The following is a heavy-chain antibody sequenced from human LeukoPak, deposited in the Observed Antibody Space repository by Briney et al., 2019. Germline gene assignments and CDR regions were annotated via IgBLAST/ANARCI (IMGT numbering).Heavy chain of an antibody. D-gene: IGHD3-10*01. CDR1: GFTFSSYT. CDR2: IYYSGST. J-gene: IGHJ2*01. V-gene: IGHV4-39*07. Sequence: GSLRLSCAASGFTFSSYTMSWVRQAPGKGLEWIGSIYYSGSTYYNPSLKSRVTISVDTSKNQFSLKLSSVTAADTAVYYCASPYGSGIRTPFGWYFDLWGRGTLVTVSS. CDR3: ASPYGSGIRTPFGWYFDL.